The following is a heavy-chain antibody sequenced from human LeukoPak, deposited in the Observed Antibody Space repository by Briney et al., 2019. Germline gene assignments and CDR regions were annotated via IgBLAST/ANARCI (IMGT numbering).Heavy chain of an antibody. CDR1: GGSISSGGYY. D-gene: IGHD3-10*01. J-gene: IGHJ5*02. Sequence: KPSETLSLTCTVSGGSISSGGYYWSWIRQHPGKGLEWIGYIYYSGSTYYNPSLKSRVTISVDTSKNQFSLKLSSVTAADTAVYYCARGSFFGELLFLRMPEINWFDPWGQGTLVTVSS. CDR3: ARGSFFGELLFLRMPEINWFDP. V-gene: IGHV4-31*03. CDR2: IYYSGST.